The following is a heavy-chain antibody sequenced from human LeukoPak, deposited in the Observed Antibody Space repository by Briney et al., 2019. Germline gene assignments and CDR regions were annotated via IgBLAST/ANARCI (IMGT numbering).Heavy chain of an antibody. J-gene: IGHJ6*02. CDR2: IRSSSTYI. V-gene: IGHV3-21*01. D-gene: IGHD3-22*01. CDR3: ARALGGLLRGYGMDI. CDR1: GFIFSSYS. Sequence: GGSLRLSCGASGFIFSSYSMTWVRRAPGEGLEWVSSIRSSSTYIFYADAVKRRFTVSRDNAENSLYLQMNSRRAEHTSVYHCARALGGLLRGYGMDIWGLGTTVTASS.